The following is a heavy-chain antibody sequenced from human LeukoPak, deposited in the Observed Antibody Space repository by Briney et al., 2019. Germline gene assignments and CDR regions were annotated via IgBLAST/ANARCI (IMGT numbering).Heavy chain of an antibody. Sequence: ASVKVSRKASGYTFTSYYMHWVRQAPGQGLEWMGWISAYNGNTNYAQKLQGRVTMTTDTSTSTAYMELRSLRSEDMAVYYCARAAYDFWSGYFFDYWGQGTLVTVSS. D-gene: IGHD3-3*01. CDR2: ISAYNGNT. CDR1: GYTFTSYY. CDR3: ARAAYDFWSGYFFDY. V-gene: IGHV1-18*03. J-gene: IGHJ4*02.